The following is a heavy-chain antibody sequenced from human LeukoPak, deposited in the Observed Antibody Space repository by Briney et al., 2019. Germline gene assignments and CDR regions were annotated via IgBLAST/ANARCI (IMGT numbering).Heavy chain of an antibody. Sequence: GGSLRLSCAASGFTFSSYTINWVRQAPGKGLEWVSSISSSSVYRYYADSVKGRFTISRDNPKNPLYLQMNSLRAEDTAVYYCARAPVYYDETRGYLKISNWYFDLWGRGTLVTVSS. CDR3: ARAPVYYDETRGYLKISNWYFDL. CDR1: GFTFSSYT. V-gene: IGHV3-21*01. D-gene: IGHD3-22*01. CDR2: ISSSSVYR. J-gene: IGHJ2*01.